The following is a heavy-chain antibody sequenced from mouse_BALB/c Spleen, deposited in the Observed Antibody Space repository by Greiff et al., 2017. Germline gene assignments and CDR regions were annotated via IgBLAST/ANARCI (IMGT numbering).Heavy chain of an antibody. D-gene: IGHD2-14*01. Sequence: EVKLVESGGGLVQPGGSLKLSCAASGFDFSRYWMSWVRQAPGKGLEWIGEINPDSSTINYTPSLKDKFIISRDNAKNTLYLQMSKVRSEDTALYYCARREKNRYDDGAWFAYWGQGTLVTVSA. CDR3: ARREKNRYDDGAWFAY. V-gene: IGHV4-1*02. J-gene: IGHJ3*01. CDR1: GFDFSRYW. CDR2: INPDSSTI.